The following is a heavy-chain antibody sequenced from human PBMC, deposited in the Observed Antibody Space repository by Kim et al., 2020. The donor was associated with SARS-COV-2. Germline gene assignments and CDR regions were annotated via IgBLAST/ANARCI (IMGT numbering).Heavy chain of an antibody. Sequence: GGSLRLSCAASGFTFSNAWMSWVRQAPGKGLEWVGRIKSKTDGGTTDYAAPVKGRFTISRDDSKNTLYLQMNSLKTEDTAVYYCTTDPLNYYDFWSGYLESPFDYWGQGALVTVSS. J-gene: IGHJ4*02. V-gene: IGHV3-15*01. CDR1: GFTFSNAW. D-gene: IGHD3-3*01. CDR3: TTDPLNYYDFWSGYLESPFDY. CDR2: IKSKTDGGTT.